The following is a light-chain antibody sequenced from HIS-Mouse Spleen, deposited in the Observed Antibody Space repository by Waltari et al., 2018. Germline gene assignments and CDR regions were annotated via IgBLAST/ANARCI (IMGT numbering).Light chain of an antibody. J-gene: IGLJ3*02. CDR2: QDS. CDR3: CSYAGSSTWV. V-gene: IGLV3-1*01. Sequence: SYELTQPPSVSVSPGQTASITCSGDKLGDKYPCWYQQKPGQSPVLVIYQDSKRPSGVSNRFSGSKSGNTASLTISGLQAEDEADYYCCSYAGSSTWVFGGGTKLTVL. CDR1: KLGDKY.